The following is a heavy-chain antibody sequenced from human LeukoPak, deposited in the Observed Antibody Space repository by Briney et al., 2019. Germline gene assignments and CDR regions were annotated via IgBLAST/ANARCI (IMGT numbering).Heavy chain of an antibody. D-gene: IGHD2-2*01. CDR1: GGSFSGYY. J-gene: IGHJ4*02. V-gene: IGHV4-34*01. CDR3: ARFPQYCSSTSCRQDY. Sequence: TSETLSLTCAVYGGSFSGYYWSWIRQPPGKGLEWIGEINHSGSTNYNPSLKSRVTISVDTSKNQFSLKLSSVTAADTAVYYCARFPQYCSSTSCRQDYWGQGTLVTVSS. CDR2: INHSGST.